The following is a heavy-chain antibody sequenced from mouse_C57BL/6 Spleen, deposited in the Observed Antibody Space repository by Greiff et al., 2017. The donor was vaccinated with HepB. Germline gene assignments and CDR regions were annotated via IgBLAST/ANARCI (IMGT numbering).Heavy chain of an antibody. D-gene: IGHD1-1*01. CDR1: GFNIKDDY. Sequence: VQLQQSGAELVRPGASVKLSCTASGFNIKDDYMHWVKQRPEQGLEWIGWIDPENGDTEYASKFHGKATITADTSSNTAYLQLSSLTSEDTAVYYCTNNYYGSSYRFAYWGQGTLVTVSA. CDR2: IDPENGDT. V-gene: IGHV14-4*01. J-gene: IGHJ3*01. CDR3: TNNYYGSSYRFAY.